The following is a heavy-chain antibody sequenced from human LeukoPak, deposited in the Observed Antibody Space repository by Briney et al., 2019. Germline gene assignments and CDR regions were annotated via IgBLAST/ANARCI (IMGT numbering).Heavy chain of an antibody. V-gene: IGHV3-11*01. CDR1: GFIFSDYY. D-gene: IGHD6-19*01. CDR3: GLSSMNPSYYYGIDV. CDR2: IDRSGATA. J-gene: IGHJ6*02. Sequence: GGSLRLSCAASGFIFSDYYMTWIRQAPGKGLDWVSYIDRSGATAFYADSVKGRFTTSRDNARNSLHLQMNDLRPEDSAVYYCGLSSMNPSYYYGIDVWGQGTTVRVSS.